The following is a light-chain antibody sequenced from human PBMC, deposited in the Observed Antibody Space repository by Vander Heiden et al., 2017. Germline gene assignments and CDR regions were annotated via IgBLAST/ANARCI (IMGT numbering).Light chain of an antibody. CDR1: QGISSY. V-gene: IGKV1-8*01. J-gene: IGKJ1*01. Sequence: AIRITQSPSSLSASTGDRVTITCRASQGISSYLAWYQQKPGKAPKLLIYAASTLQSGVPSRFSGSGSGTDFTLTISCLQSEDFATYYCLQDDSYPLAFGQGTKVEIK. CDR3: LQDDSYPLA. CDR2: AAS.